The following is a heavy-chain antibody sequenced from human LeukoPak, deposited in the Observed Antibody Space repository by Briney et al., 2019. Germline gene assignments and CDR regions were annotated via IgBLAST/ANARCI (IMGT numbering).Heavy chain of an antibody. CDR3: ARDHSGWYPPLDY. Sequence: GGSLRLSCAASGFTFSNFGMHWVRQAPGKGLEWVAFIRYDGSNKYYADSVKGRFTISRDNSKNTLYLQMNSLRGEDTAVYYCARDHSGWYPPLDYWGQGTLVTVSS. J-gene: IGHJ4*02. D-gene: IGHD6-19*01. CDR2: IRYDGSNK. CDR1: GFTFSNFG. V-gene: IGHV3-30*02.